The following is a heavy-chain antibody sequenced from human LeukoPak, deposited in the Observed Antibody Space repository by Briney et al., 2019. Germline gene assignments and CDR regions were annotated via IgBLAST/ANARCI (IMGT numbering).Heavy chain of an antibody. CDR1: GGSISSSNHY. D-gene: IGHD1-26*01. J-gene: IGHJ4*02. Sequence: SETLSLTCTVSGGSISSSNHYWGWIRQPPGKGLECIGSIYYSGRTYYNPSLKSRVTISLDTSKNQFSLKLSSVTAADTAVYYCARVEYSGPLDYWGQGTLVIVSS. CDR3: ARVEYSGPLDY. V-gene: IGHV4-39*07. CDR2: IYYSGRT.